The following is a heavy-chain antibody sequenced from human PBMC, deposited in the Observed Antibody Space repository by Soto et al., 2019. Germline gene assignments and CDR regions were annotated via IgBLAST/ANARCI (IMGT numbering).Heavy chain of an antibody. J-gene: IGHJ4*02. CDR3: ARTIAAAAQGFGS. Sequence: EVQLVESGGGLVQPGGSLRLSCAASGFTFSSYEMNWVRQAPGKVLEWVSYISSSGTTIYYADSVQGRFTISRDNARNALFLHMSSLRVDDTAFYYCARTIAAAAQGFGSWGQGTLVTVSS. D-gene: IGHD6-13*01. CDR2: ISSSGTTI. V-gene: IGHV3-48*03. CDR1: GFTFSSYE.